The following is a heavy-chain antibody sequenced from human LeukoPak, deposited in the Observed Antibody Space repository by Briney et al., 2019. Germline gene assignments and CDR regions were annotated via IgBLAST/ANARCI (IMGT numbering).Heavy chain of an antibody. D-gene: IGHD1-14*01. Sequence: QPGGSLRLSCAASGFTLSSYAMSWVRQAPGKGLEWVSLISGNAGSTYYADSVKGRFTISRDITKNTLYLQMNSLRAEDTAVYYCARDHGMIDYWGQGTLVTVSS. CDR3: ARDHGMIDY. J-gene: IGHJ4*02. CDR2: ISGNAGST. CDR1: GFTLSSYA. V-gene: IGHV3-23*01.